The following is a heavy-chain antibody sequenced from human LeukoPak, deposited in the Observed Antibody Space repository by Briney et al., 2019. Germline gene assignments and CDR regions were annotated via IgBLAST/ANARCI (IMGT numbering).Heavy chain of an antibody. Sequence: GGSLRLSCAASGFTFSSYSMNWVRQAPGKGLEWVSFTSSSSSTIYYADSVKGRFTISRDNAKNSLYLQMNSLRAEDTAVHYCARDRGGSYSAIDYWGQGTLVTVSS. D-gene: IGHD1-26*01. J-gene: IGHJ4*02. V-gene: IGHV3-48*04. CDR2: TSSSSSTI. CDR3: ARDRGGSYSAIDY. CDR1: GFTFSSYS.